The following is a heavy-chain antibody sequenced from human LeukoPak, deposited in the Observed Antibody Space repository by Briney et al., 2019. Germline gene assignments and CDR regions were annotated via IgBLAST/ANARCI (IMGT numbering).Heavy chain of an antibody. CDR3: ARNGFGLVAAAGIDY. CDR1: GGSISSYY. D-gene: IGHD6-13*01. V-gene: IGHV4-59*08. CDR2: IYYSGST. J-gene: IGHJ4*02. Sequence: SETLSLTCTVSGGSISSYYWSWIRQPPGKGLEWIGYIYYSGSTNYNPSLESRVTISVDTSKNQFSLKLSSVTAADTAVYYCARNGFGLVAAAGIDYWGQGTLVTVSS.